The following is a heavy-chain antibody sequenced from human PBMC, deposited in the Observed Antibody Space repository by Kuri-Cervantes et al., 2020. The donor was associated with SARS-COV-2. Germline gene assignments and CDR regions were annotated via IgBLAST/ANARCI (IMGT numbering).Heavy chain of an antibody. CDR3: ARVPIYLGVAGKLAY. CDR2: ISVNNGNT. J-gene: IGHJ4*02. V-gene: IGHV1-18*01. Sequence: ASVKVSCKASGYTFSSYGISWVRQAPGQGLEWMGWISVNNGNTNYAQQLQGRVNMTTDTTTSTAYMELRSLRSDDTAVYYCARVPIYLGVAGKLAYWGQGTLVT. D-gene: IGHD6-19*01. CDR1: GYTFSSYG.